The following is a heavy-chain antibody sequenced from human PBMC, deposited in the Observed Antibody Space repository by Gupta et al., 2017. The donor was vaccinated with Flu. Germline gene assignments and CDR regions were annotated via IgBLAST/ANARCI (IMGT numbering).Heavy chain of an antibody. D-gene: IGHD3-10*01. CDR3: ARGLFPSHYYYGMDV. Sequence: GFTFSSYWMHWVRQAPGKGLVWVSRINSDGSSTSYADSVKGRFTISRDNAKNTLYLQMNSLRAEDTAVYYCARGLFPSHYYYGMDVWGQGTTVTVSS. V-gene: IGHV3-74*01. J-gene: IGHJ6*02. CDR2: INSDGSST. CDR1: GFTFSSYW.